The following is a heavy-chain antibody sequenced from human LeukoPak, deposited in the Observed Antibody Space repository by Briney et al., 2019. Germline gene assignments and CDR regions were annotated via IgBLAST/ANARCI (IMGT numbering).Heavy chain of an antibody. Sequence: PGGSLRLSCAASGFTFSSYAMHWVRQAPGRGLEWVAVISYDGSNKYYADSVKGRFTISRDNSKNTLYLQMNSLRAEDTAVYYCARESADAGVLNGMDVWGQGTTVTVSS. CDR3: ARESADAGVLNGMDV. V-gene: IGHV3-30-3*01. D-gene: IGHD3-10*01. CDR1: GFTFSSYA. CDR2: ISYDGSNK. J-gene: IGHJ6*02.